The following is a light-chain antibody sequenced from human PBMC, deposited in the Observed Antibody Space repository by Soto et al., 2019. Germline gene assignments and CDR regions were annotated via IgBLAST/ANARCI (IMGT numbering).Light chain of an antibody. Sequence: QSVLTQPPSLSGAPGQRVTISCTGSSSNIGAVYDVHWYQHLPGTAPKLLIYVNSNRPSGVPDRFSGSKSGTSASLAITGLQAEDEADYYCQSYDNSLCASLFGGGTKVTVL. CDR3: QSYDNSLCASL. V-gene: IGLV1-40*01. CDR1: SSNIGAVYD. CDR2: VNS. J-gene: IGLJ2*01.